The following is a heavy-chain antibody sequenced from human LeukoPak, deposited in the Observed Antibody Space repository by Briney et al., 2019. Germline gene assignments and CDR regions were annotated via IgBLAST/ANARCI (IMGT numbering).Heavy chain of an antibody. V-gene: IGHV4-38-2*01. CDR2: LSDGGTP. Sequence: SETLSLTCDVSGYSISSGHYWGWIRQPPGKGLEWIGSLSDGGTPDYNPSLKSRVSMSIDTSKNQFSLRLRSLTAADTAIYYCGTSDSGSIFGVVISFWGQGTLVTASS. D-gene: IGHD3-3*02. CDR1: GYSISSGHY. J-gene: IGHJ4*02. CDR3: GTSDSGSIFGVVISF.